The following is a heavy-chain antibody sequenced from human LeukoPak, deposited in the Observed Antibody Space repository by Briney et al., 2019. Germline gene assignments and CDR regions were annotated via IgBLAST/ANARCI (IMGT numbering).Heavy chain of an antibody. CDR1: GFTFSSYD. J-gene: IGHJ4*02. CDR2: ISTRGDTI. Sequence: GGSLRLSCAASGFTFSSYDMNWVRQAPGKGLEWISYISTRGDTIYYADSVKGRFTISRDNAKNSLYLQMNSLGAEDTAVYYCARDRSVVYFDYWGQGTLVTASS. V-gene: IGHV3-48*03. D-gene: IGHD2-21*01. CDR3: ARDRSVVYFDY.